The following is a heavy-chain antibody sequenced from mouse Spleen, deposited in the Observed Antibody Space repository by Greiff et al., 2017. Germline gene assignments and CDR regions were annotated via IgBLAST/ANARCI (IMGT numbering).Heavy chain of an antibody. CDR2: INPNNGGT. D-gene: IGHD2-4*01. Sequence: EVQLQQSGPELVKPGASVKISCKASGYTFTDYYMNWVKQSHGKSLEWIGDINPNNGGTSYNQKFKGKATLTVDKSSSTAYMELRSLTSEDSAVYYCARGMITYAMDYWGQGTSVTVSS. CDR1: GYTFTDYY. CDR3: ARGMITYAMDY. V-gene: IGHV1-26*01. J-gene: IGHJ4*01.